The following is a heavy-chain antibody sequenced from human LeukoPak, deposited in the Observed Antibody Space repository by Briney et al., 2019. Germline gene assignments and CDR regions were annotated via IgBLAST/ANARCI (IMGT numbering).Heavy chain of an antibody. CDR3: AKDRDFSGFWGLDY. Sequence: GGSLRLSCAASGFTFSDYYMSWIRQAPGKGLEWVSYISSSGSTIYYADSVKGRFTTSRDNSKNTLYLQMNSLRAEDTAVYYCAKDRDFSGFWGLDYWGQGTLVTVSS. V-gene: IGHV3-11*01. CDR1: GFTFSDYY. D-gene: IGHD3-16*01. J-gene: IGHJ4*02. CDR2: ISSSGSTI.